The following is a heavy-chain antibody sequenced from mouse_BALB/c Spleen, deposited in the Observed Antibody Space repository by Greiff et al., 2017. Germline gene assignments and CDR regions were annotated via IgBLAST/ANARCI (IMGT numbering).Heavy chain of an antibody. V-gene: IGHV5-6-3*01. CDR2: INSNGGST. D-gene: IGHD2-2*01. J-gene: IGHJ3*01. CDR3: ARHGRDYGSWFAY. CDR1: GFTFSSYG. Sequence: EVQLVESGGGLVQPGGSLKLSCAASGFTFSSYGMSWVRQTPDKRLELVATINSNGGSTYYPDSVKGRFTISRDNAKNTLYLQMSSLKSEDTAMYYCARHGRDYGSWFAYWGQGTLVTVSA.